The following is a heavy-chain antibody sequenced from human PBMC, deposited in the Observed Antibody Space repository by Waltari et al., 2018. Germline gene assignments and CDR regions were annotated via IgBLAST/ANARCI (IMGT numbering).Heavy chain of an antibody. CDR3: ARDNPTYYYYMDV. CDR1: GYTFHGYD. CDR2: INPNSGGT. J-gene: IGHJ6*03. V-gene: IGHV1-2*06. Sequence: QVQLVQSGAAVKKPGASVQVPCTASGYTFHGYDMHWLRQAPGQGLEWMGRINPNSGGTNYAQKFQGRVTMTRDTSISTAYMELSRLRSDDTAVYYCARDNPTYYYYMDVWGKGTTVTVSS.